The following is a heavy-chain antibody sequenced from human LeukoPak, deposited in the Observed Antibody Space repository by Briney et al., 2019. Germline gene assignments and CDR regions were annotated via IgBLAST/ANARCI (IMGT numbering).Heavy chain of an antibody. CDR2: ISSSSSYI. CDR1: GFTFNNYA. D-gene: IGHD1-26*01. Sequence: KPGGSLRLSCAASGFTFNNYAMSWVRQAPGKGLEWVSSISSSSSYIYYADSVKGRFTISRDNAKNSLYLQMNSLRAEDTAVYYCARGDSGSDYWGQGTLVTVSS. J-gene: IGHJ4*02. V-gene: IGHV3-21*01. CDR3: ARGDSGSDY.